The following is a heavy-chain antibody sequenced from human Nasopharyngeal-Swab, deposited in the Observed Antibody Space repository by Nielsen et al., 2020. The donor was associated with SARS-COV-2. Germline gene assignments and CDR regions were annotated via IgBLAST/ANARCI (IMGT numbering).Heavy chain of an antibody. CDR3: AREAAAGIVYGMDV. CDR2: INTNTGNP. D-gene: IGHD6-13*01. J-gene: IGHJ6*02. CDR1: GYTFTSYA. Sequence: ASVKVSCKASGYTFTSYAMNWVRQAPGQGLEWMGWINTNTGNPTYAQGFTGRFVFSLDTSVSTVYLQISSLKAEDTAVYYCAREAAAGIVYGMDVWGQGTTVTVSS. V-gene: IGHV7-4-1*02.